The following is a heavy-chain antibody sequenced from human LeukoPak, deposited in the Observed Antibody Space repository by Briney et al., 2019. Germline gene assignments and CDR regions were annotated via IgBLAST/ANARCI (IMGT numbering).Heavy chain of an antibody. CDR2: ISGDGGST. J-gene: IGHJ4*02. D-gene: IGHD6-19*01. Sequence: PGGSLRLSCAASGFTFDDYAMHWVRQAPGKGLEWVSLISGDGGSTYYADSVKGRFTISRDNSKNSLYLQMNSLRTEDTALYYCANDIYFSYSGPDYWGQGTLVTVSS. CDR3: ANDIYFSYSGPDY. CDR1: GFTFDDYA. V-gene: IGHV3-43*02.